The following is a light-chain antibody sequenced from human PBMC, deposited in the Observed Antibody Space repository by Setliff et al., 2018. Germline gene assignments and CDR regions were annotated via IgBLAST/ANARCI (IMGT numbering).Light chain of an antibody. J-gene: IGLJ1*01. CDR2: EVS. CDR1: SSDIGGYKY. Sequence: QSALTQPPSASGSPGQSVTISCTGTSSDIGGYKYVSWYQQHPGKAPKLMIYEVSKRPPGVPDRFSGSKSGNTASLTVSGLQAEDEADYYCSSYEGSNNYVFGTGTKVTVL. CDR3: SSYEGSNNYV. V-gene: IGLV2-8*01.